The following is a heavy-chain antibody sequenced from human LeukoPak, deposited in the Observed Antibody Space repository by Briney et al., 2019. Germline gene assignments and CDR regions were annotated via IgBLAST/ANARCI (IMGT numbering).Heavy chain of an antibody. Sequence: SETLSLTCTVSGGSISNSRYYWGWIRQPPGQGLEWVGSIYDSGSTYNNPSLKSRVTISVDTCKNEFFLKLSSVTAADTAFYYGARDVAYTWNLYYMDVWGKGTTVSVSS. CDR2: IYDSGST. CDR3: ARDVAYTWNLYYMDV. J-gene: IGHJ6*03. V-gene: IGHV4-39*07. CDR1: GGSISNSRYY. D-gene: IGHD1-20*01.